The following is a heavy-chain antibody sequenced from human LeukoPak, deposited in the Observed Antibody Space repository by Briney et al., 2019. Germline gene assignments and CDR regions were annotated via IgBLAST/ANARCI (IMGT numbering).Heavy chain of an antibody. CDR2: ISGSGGST. J-gene: IGHJ4*02. CDR1: GFTSSNSA. Sequence: GGSLRLSCAASGFTSSNSAMSWVRQAPGKGLEWVSAISGSGGSTYYADSVKGRFTISRDNSKNTLYLQMNSLRAEDTAVYYCAKTLLLRYSDWFFDYWGQGTLVTVSS. D-gene: IGHD3-9*01. V-gene: IGHV3-23*01. CDR3: AKTLLLRYSDWFFDY.